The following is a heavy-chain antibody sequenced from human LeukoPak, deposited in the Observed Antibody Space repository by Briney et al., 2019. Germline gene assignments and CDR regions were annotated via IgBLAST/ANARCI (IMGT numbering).Heavy chain of an antibody. J-gene: IGHJ4*02. V-gene: IGHV5-51*01. CDR1: GYRFPTYW. CDR3: ANGLKPYYFDY. Sequence: GESLKISRKGSGYRFPTYWIGWVRQMPGKGLEWEGIIYPGYSDTRYSPSFQGQVTISADKSISTAYLQWSSLKASDTAMYYCANGLKPYYFDYWGQGTLVTVSS. D-gene: IGHD3-16*01. CDR2: IYPGYSDT.